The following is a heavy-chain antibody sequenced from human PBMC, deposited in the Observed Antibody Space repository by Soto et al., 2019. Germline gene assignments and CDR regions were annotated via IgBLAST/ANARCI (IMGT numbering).Heavy chain of an antibody. J-gene: IGHJ6*02. CDR1: GFTFSSYA. CDR2: ISGSGGST. D-gene: IGHD3-22*01. CDR3: HVVYYDSSGSPVADYYYGMDV. V-gene: IGHV3-23*01. Sequence: GGSLRLSCAASGFTFSSYAMSWVRQAPGKGLEWVSAISGSGGSTYYAESVKGRFTISRDNSKNTLYLQMNSLRAEDTAVYYCHVVYYDSSGSPVADYYYGMDVWGQGTTVTVSS.